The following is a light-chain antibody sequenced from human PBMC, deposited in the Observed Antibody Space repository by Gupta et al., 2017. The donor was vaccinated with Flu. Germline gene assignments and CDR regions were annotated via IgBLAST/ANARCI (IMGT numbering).Light chain of an antibody. CDR2: KDD. CDR3: QAWDRNPGGV. J-gene: IGLJ3*02. Sequence: SFQLTQPPSVSVSPGQTATISCSGEKVADKYTFWYQQKPGQSPMLVIYKDDKRPSGIPERFSGAKSGNTATLTIRGIQALDEADYYCQAWDRNPGGVFGGGTKVTVL. V-gene: IGLV3-1*01. CDR1: KVADKY.